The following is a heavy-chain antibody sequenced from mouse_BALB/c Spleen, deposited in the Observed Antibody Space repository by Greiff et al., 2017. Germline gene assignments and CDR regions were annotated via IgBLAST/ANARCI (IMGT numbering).Heavy chain of an antibody. CDR1: GFTFTDYY. CDR2: IRNKANGYTT. D-gene: IGHD1-2*01. J-gene: IGHJ2*01. Sequence: EVMLVESGGGLVQPGGSLRLSCATSGFTFTDYYMSWVRQPPGKALEWLGFIRNKANGYTTEYSASVKGRFTISRDNSQSILYLQMNTLRAEDSATYYGARDRQYDGYDYFDYWGQGTTLTVSS. CDR3: ARDRQYDGYDYFDY. V-gene: IGHV7-3*02.